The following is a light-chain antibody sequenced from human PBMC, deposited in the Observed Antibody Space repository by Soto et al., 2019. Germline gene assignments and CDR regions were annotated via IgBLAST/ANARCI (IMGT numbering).Light chain of an antibody. V-gene: IGLV2-14*01. Sequence: QAASVSGSPGQSITISCTGSSSDVGAYNYVSWYQQHPGKAPRLMIYEVTNRPSGVSNRFSGSKSGNTASLTISGLRAEDEADYYCSSYTSGSTLVVFGGGTKLTVL. CDR1: SSDVGAYNY. CDR2: EVT. J-gene: IGLJ2*01. CDR3: SSYTSGSTLVV.